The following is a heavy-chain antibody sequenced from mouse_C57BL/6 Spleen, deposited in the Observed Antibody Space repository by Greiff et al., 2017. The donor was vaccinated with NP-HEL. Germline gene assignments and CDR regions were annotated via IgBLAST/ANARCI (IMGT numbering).Heavy chain of an antibody. J-gene: IGHJ4*01. CDR2: INPSNGGT. CDR1: GYTFTSYW. V-gene: IGHV1-53*01. D-gene: IGHD2-12*01. Sequence: QVQLQQPGTELVKPGASVKLSCKASGYTFTSYWMHWVKQRPGQGLEWIGNINPSNGGTNYNEKFKSKATLTVDKSSSTAYMQLSSLTAEDSAVYYCARWGGLRRGVYAMDYWGQGTSVTVSS. CDR3: ARWGGLRRGVYAMDY.